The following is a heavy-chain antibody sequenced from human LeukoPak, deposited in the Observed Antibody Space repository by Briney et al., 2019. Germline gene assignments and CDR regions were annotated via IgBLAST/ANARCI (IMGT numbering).Heavy chain of an antibody. J-gene: IGHJ2*01. V-gene: IGHV4-4*08. Sequence: SETLSLTCTVSGGFILVHYFIWIRQAPGKGLEGIGYIYSNGITSYNPSLRSRGTLSIAPSRSHFSLRLTSVTAADTAIYSCARRAYYDTSGYSPASGYFDLWGRGTLVTVSS. D-gene: IGHD3-22*01. CDR3: ARRAYYDTSGYSPASGYFDL. CDR2: IYSNGIT. CDR1: GGFILVHY.